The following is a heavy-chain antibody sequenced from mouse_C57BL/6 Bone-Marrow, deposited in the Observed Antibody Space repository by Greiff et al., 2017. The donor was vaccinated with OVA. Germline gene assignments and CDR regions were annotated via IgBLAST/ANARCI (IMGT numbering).Heavy chain of an antibody. CDR1: GFTFSSYG. V-gene: IGHV5-6*01. Sequence: EVHLVESGGDLVKPGGSLKLSCAASGFTFSSYGMSWVRQTPDKRLEWVATISSGGSYTYYPASVKGRFTISRDNAKNTLYLQMSSLKSEDTAMYYCARHHYFDYWGQGTTLTVSS. CDR2: ISSGGSYT. J-gene: IGHJ2*01. CDR3: ARHHYFDY.